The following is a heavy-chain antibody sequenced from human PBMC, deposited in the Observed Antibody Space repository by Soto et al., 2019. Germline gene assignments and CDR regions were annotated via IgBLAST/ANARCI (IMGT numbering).Heavy chain of an antibody. J-gene: IGHJ3*02. CDR1: GGSISSYY. CDR3: ARVGKTRSNDAFDI. V-gene: IGHV4-59*01. Sequence: SETLSLTCTVSGGSISSYYWSWIRQPPGKGLEWIGYIYYSGSANYNPSLKSRVTLSIDTSKNQISLTLNSVTAADTAVYFCARVGKTRSNDAFDIWGQGTMVTVSS. CDR2: IYYSGSA. D-gene: IGHD1-26*01.